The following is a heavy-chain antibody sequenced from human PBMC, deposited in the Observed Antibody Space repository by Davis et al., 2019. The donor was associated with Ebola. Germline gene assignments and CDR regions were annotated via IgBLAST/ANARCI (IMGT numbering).Heavy chain of an antibody. CDR3: AKGGGSGSYYNNY. D-gene: IGHD3-10*01. Sequence: GESLKISCAASGFTFSSYAMSWVRQAPGKGLEWVSAISGSGGSTYYADSVKGRFTISRDNSKNTLYLQMNSLRAEDTAVYYCAKGGGSGSYYNNYWGQGTLVTVSS. V-gene: IGHV3-23*01. CDR1: GFTFSSYA. CDR2: ISGSGGST. J-gene: IGHJ4*02.